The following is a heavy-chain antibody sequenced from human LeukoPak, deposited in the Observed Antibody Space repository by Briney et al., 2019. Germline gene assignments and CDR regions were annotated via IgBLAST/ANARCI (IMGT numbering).Heavy chain of an antibody. D-gene: IGHD3-16*01. V-gene: IGHV3-7*01. CDR2: IQPDGSEG. CDR1: GFTFSSYA. Sequence: GGSLRLSCAASGFTFSSYAMSWVRQAPGKGLEWVGNIQPDGSEGYPVDSVKGRFTISRDNARNSLFLQMNSLRVEDTAVYYCASQSFAKFDPWGQGTLVTVSS. J-gene: IGHJ5*02. CDR3: ASQSFAKFDP.